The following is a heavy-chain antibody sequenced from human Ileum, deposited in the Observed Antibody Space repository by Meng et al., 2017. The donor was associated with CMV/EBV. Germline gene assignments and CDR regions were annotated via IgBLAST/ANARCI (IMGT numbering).Heavy chain of an antibody. D-gene: IGHD2-8*01. Sequence: GGSLRLSCVVSGFTFSTSAMHWVRQAPGKGLEWVAVISYDGSRKYYADSVEGRFTISRDNSKNTLYLQMNSLRAEDTATYYCARDFKWNFDYWGQGTLVTVSS. J-gene: IGHJ4*02. CDR2: ISYDGSRK. V-gene: IGHV3-30*04. CDR3: ARDFKWNFDY. CDR1: GFTFSTSA.